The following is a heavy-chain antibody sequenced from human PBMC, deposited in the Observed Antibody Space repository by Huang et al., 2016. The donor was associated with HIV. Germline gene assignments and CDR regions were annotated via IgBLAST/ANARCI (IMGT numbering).Heavy chain of an antibody. CDR3: ARLSTTWYFDY. D-gene: IGHD1-1*01. Sequence: EVQLVQSGAEVKKPGESLKISCKGSGYSFTSYWFGWVRQMPGKGLGWIAIIYPGDSDTRYSPSFQGQVTISADKSISTADLQWSSLKASDTAMYYCARLSTTWYFDYWGQGTLVTVSS. CDR1: GYSFTSYW. CDR2: IYPGDSDT. J-gene: IGHJ4*02. V-gene: IGHV5-51*01.